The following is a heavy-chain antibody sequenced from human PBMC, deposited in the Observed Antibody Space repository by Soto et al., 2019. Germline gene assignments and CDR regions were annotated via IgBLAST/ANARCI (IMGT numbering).Heavy chain of an antibody. V-gene: IGHV3-23*01. Sequence: EAQLLESGGGLVQPGGSLRLSCAGSGFTFSNFGVTWVRHALGKGLEWVSAITASSSSTYHGDSVKGRFTISRDNSKNALFLQMNSLRAEDSALSYCARYTSHPYRTPPDMWGQGTLVIVSS. CDR1: GFTFSNFG. J-gene: IGHJ4*02. CDR2: ITASSSST. D-gene: IGHD3-9*01. CDR3: ARYTSHPYRTPPDM.